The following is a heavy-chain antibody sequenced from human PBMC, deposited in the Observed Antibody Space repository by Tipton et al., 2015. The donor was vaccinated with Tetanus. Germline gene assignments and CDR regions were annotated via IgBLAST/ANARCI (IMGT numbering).Heavy chain of an antibody. J-gene: IGHJ3*02. CDR1: GGSISSYY. V-gene: IGHV4-59*08. CDR3: ARLSSSANDAHGFDI. D-gene: IGHD2-8*01. CDR2: IYYSGST. Sequence: TLSLTCTVSGGSISSYYWSWIRQPPGKGLEWIGYIYYSGSTNYNPSLKSRVTMSVNTSKIHFFLRLSSVTAADTAVYYCARLSSSANDAHGFDIWGQGTMVTVSS.